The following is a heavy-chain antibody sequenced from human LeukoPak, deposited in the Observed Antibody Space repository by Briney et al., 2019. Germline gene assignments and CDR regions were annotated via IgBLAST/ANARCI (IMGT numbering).Heavy chain of an antibody. CDR1: GGSISSGGYY. CDR2: IYYSGST. CDR3: ARLGFGGVIVFYWYFDL. V-gene: IGHV4-31*03. Sequence: SETLSLTCTVSGGSISSGGYYWSWIRQHPGKGLEWIGYIYYSGSTYYNPSLKSRVTISVDTSKNQFSLKLSSVTAADTAVYYCARLGFGGVIVFYWYFDLWGRGTLVTVSS. J-gene: IGHJ2*01. D-gene: IGHD3-16*02.